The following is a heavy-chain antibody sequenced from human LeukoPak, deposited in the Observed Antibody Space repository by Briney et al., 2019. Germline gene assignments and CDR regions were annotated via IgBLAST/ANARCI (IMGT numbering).Heavy chain of an antibody. CDR1: GGSFSGYY. CDR3: ARYPPLPPPHYYYYMDV. CDR2: INHSGST. V-gene: IGHV4-34*01. J-gene: IGHJ6*03. Sequence: SETLSLTCAVYGGSFSGYYWSWIRQPPGKGLEWIGEINHSGSTNYNPSLKSRVTISVDTSKNQFSLKLSSVTAADTAVYYCARYPPLPPPHYYYYMDVWGKGTTVTVSS.